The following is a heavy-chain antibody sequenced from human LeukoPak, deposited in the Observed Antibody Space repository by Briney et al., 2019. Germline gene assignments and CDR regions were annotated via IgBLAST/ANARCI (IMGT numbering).Heavy chain of an antibody. D-gene: IGHD1-26*01. Sequence: SPTLSLTFAISGDSVSSNSAAWNWIRQSPSRGVEWLGRTYYRSEWNDDYAVSVKSRMTINPDTSKNQFSLQLNSVTPEDTAVYYCARAGRWGRWYFDLWGRGTLVTVSS. V-gene: IGHV6-1*01. J-gene: IGHJ2*01. CDR2: TYYRSEWND. CDR1: GDSVSSNSAA. CDR3: ARAGRWGRWYFDL.